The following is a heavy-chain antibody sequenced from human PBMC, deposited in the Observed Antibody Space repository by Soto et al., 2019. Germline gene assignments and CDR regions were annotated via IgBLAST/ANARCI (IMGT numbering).Heavy chain of an antibody. CDR1: GYTFTGYY. CDR3: ALTIEWLVRGNWFDP. D-gene: IGHD3-10*01. Sequence: ASVKVSCKASGYTFTGYYMHWVRQAPGQGLEWMGWINPNSGGTNYAQKFQGRVTMTRDTSISPAYMELSRLRVDDTAVYYCALTIEWLVRGNWFDPWGQGTLVTVSS. J-gene: IGHJ5*02. CDR2: INPNSGGT. V-gene: IGHV1-2*02.